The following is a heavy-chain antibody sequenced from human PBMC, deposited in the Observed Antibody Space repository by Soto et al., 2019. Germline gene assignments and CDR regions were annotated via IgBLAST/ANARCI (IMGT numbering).Heavy chain of an antibody. Sequence: GGSLKLSCAASGFTFSSYAMSWVRQAPGKGLEWVSAISGSGGSTYYADSVKGRFTISRDNSKNTLYLQMNSLRAEDTAVYYCAKESRYDILTGYTDYWGQGTLVTVSS. CDR1: GFTFSSYA. CDR3: AKESRYDILTGYTDY. D-gene: IGHD3-9*01. CDR2: ISGSGGST. J-gene: IGHJ4*02. V-gene: IGHV3-23*01.